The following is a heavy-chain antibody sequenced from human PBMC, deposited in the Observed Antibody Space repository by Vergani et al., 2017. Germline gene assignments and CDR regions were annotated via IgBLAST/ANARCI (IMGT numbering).Heavy chain of an antibody. CDR1: GGTFSSYA. J-gene: IGHJ6*02. Sequence: QVQLVQSGAEVKKPGSSVKVSCKASGGTFSSYAISWVRQAPGQGLEWMGGIIPIFGTANYAQKFQGRVTITADESTSTAYMELSSLRSEDTAVYYCARLGYSGYHEGLYYYGMDVWGQGTTVTVSS. CDR3: ARLGYSGYHEGLYYYGMDV. D-gene: IGHD5-12*01. CDR2: IIPIFGTA. V-gene: IGHV1-69*12.